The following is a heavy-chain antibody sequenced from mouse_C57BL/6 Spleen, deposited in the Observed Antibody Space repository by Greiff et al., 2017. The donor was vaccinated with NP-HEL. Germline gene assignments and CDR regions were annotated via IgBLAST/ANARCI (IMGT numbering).Heavy chain of an antibody. CDR1: GYSFTGYY. J-gene: IGHJ2*01. CDR3: ARPGAGTNFDY. CDR2: INPSTGGT. V-gene: IGHV1-42*01. Sequence: VQLQQSGPELVKPGASVKISCKASGYSFTGYYMNWVKQSPEKSLEWIGEINPSTGGTTYNQKFKAKATLTVDKSSSTAYMQLKSLTSEDSAVYYCARPGAGTNFDYWGQGTTLTVSS. D-gene: IGHD4-1*01.